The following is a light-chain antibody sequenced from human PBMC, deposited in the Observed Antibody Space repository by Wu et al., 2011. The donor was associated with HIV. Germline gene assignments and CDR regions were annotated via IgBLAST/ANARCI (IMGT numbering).Light chain of an antibody. Sequence: SLSPGERATLSCRASEIVYNSLAWYQQRPGQAPRLLIYDASNRATGVPARFRGSGYGTDFTLTISSLDPEDSAVYYCQQRSNSPLTFGQGTRLEIK. CDR2: DAS. CDR1: EIVYNS. J-gene: IGKJ5*01. V-gene: IGKV3-11*01. CDR3: QQRSNSPLT.